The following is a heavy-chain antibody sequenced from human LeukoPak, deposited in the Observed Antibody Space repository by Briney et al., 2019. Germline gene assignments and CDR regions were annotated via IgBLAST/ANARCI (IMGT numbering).Heavy chain of an antibody. V-gene: IGHV3-9*01. Sequence: GGSLRLSCAASGFTFSSYWMHWVRQAPGKGLEWVSGISWNSGTIGYADSVKGRFTISRDNAKNSLYLQMNSLRVEDTALYYCANQGIAPGVLDIWGQGTRVIVSS. J-gene: IGHJ3*02. CDR3: ANQGIAPGVLDI. CDR1: GFTFSSYW. CDR2: ISWNSGTI. D-gene: IGHD6-13*01.